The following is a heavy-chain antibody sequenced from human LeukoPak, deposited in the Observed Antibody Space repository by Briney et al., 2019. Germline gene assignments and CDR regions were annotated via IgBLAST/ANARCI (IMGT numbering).Heavy chain of an antibody. Sequence: GGSLRLSCAASGFTFSTFWMHWVRQTLGKGLVWVSRINSDGSSTSYADSVKGRFTISRDNAKNTVYLQMNSLRAEDTAVYYCARESFDPWGQGTLVTVSS. J-gene: IGHJ5*02. CDR2: INSDGSST. CDR3: ARESFDP. V-gene: IGHV3-74*01. CDR1: GFTFSTFW.